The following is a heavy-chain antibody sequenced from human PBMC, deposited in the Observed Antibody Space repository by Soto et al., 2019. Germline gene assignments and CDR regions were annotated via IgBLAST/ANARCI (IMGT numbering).Heavy chain of an antibody. CDR1: GYTFTGYY. CDR2: INPNSGGT. Sequence: QVQLVQSGAEVKKPGASVKVSCKASGYTFTGYYMHWVRQTPGQGLEWMGWINPNSGGTNYAQQFQGRVTMTRDTSISTAYMELSRLRSDDTAVYYCARDQYYDFWSGYPLGSFDYWGQGTLVTVSS. CDR3: ARDQYYDFWSGYPLGSFDY. D-gene: IGHD3-3*01. V-gene: IGHV1-2*02. J-gene: IGHJ4*02.